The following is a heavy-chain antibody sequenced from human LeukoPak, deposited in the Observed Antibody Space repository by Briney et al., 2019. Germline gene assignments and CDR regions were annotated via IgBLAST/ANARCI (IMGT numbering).Heavy chain of an antibody. CDR2: IYPGGSGT. J-gene: IGHJ3*02. Sequence: NHGESLKISCMGSGYSFTSYWLAWVRQMPGKGLEWMGIIYPGGSGTRYSPSFQGQVTISADKSISTAYLQWSSLKASDTAMYYCARPIYPIFTMIGAFDIWGQGTMVTVSS. CDR1: GYSFTSYW. D-gene: IGHD3-22*01. CDR3: ARPIYPIFTMIGAFDI. V-gene: IGHV5-51*01.